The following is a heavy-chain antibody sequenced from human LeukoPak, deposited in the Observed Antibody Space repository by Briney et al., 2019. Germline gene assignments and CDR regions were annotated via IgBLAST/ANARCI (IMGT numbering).Heavy chain of an antibody. D-gene: IGHD2-2*01. CDR3: AKGGGGYCSSSSCHYAEYFQY. CDR2: LRYDGTPK. V-gene: IGHV3-30*04. Sequence: GRSLRLSCAASGFTFSSYAIHWVRQAPGKGLEWVAFLRYDGTPKYYADSVKDRFIISRDNSKKTLYLQMNSLRAEDTAVYYCAKGGGGYCSSSSCHYAEYFQYWGQGTLVTVSS. J-gene: IGHJ1*01. CDR1: GFTFSSYA.